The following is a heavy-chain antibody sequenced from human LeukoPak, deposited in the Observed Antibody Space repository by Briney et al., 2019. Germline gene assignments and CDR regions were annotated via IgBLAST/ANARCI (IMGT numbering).Heavy chain of an antibody. CDR1: GFTFSSYS. CDR2: ISSSSSYI. J-gene: IGHJ5*02. D-gene: IGHD3-22*01. CDR3: ASQGQDYYDSSGNNWFDP. V-gene: IGHV3-21*01. Sequence: TTGGSLRLSCAASGFTFSSYSMNWVRQAPGKGLEWVSSISSSSSYIYYADSVKGRFTISRDNAKNSLYLQMNSLRAEDTAVYYCASQGQDYYDSSGNNWFDPWGQGTLVTVSS.